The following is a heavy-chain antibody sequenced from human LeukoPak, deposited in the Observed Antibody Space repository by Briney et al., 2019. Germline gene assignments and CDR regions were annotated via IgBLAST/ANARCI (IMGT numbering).Heavy chain of an antibody. J-gene: IGHJ6*02. V-gene: IGHV3-72*01. CDR3: ARRLSGSYWDYYYGMDV. CDR1: GFTFCDHY. CDR2: TRNKANSYTT. Sequence: PGGSLRLSCAACGFTFCDHYMDWVRQAPGKGLEWVGRTRNKANSYTTEYAASVKGRFTISRDDSKNSLYLQMNSLKTEDTAVYYCARRLSGSYWDYYYGMDVWGQGTTVTVSS. D-gene: IGHD1-26*01.